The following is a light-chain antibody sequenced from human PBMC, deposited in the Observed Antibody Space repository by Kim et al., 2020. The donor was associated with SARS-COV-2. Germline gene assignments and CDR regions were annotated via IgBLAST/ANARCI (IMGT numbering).Light chain of an antibody. Sequence: EIVLTQSPGTLSLSPGERVTLSCRASQSVSSSFLAWYQQKPGQAPRLLIYGASSRASGIPDRFSGSGSGTDFILTISRLEPEDFAVYFCQQYCSSPPYTFGQGTKLEIK. CDR1: QSVSSSF. J-gene: IGKJ2*01. V-gene: IGKV3-20*01. CDR3: QQYCSSPPYT. CDR2: GAS.